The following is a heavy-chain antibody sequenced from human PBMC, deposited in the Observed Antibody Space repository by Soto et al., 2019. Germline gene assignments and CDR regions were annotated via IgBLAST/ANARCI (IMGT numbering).Heavy chain of an antibody. V-gene: IGHV3-74*01. Sequence: RWSLRLSCAASGFTFSSYWMHWVRQAPGKGLVWVSRINSDGSSTSYADSVKGRFTISRDNAKNTLYLQMNSLRAEDTAVYYCARDRSSSFYYYYGMDVWGQGTTVTVSS. CDR3: ARDRSSSFYYYYGMDV. CDR2: INSDGSST. D-gene: IGHD6-6*01. CDR1: GFTFSSYW. J-gene: IGHJ6*02.